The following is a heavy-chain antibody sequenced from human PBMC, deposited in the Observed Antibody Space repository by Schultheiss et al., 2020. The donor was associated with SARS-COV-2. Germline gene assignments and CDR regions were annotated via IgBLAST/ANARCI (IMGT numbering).Heavy chain of an antibody. D-gene: IGHD3-3*01. V-gene: IGHV5-51*01. CDR2: IYPGDSDT. Sequence: GESLKISCKGSGYSFTSYWIGWVRQMPGKGLEWMGIIYPGDSDTRYSPSFQGQVTISADKSISTAYLQWSSLKASDTAMYYCARAELYYDFWSGYYAGLDYWGQGTLVTVSS. CDR3: ARAELYYDFWSGYYAGLDY. J-gene: IGHJ4*02. CDR1: GYSFTSYW.